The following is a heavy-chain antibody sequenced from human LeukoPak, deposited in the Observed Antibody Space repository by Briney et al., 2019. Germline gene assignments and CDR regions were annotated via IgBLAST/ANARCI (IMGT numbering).Heavy chain of an antibody. D-gene: IGHD2-2*01. CDR3: ARDFSYCSSTSCYGRDYYYYYMDV. CDR2: IYHSGST. J-gene: IGHJ6*03. V-gene: IGHV4-38-2*02. Sequence: SETLSLTCTVSGYSISSGYYWGWIRQPPGKGLEWIGSIYHSGSTYYNPSLKSRVTISVDTSKNQFSLKLSSVTAADTAVYYCARDFSYCSSTSCYGRDYYYYYMDVWGKGTTVTVSS. CDR1: GYSISSGYY.